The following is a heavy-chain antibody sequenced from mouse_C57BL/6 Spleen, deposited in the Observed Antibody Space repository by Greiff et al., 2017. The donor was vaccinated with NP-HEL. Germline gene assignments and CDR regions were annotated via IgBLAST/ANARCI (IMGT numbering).Heavy chain of an antibody. CDR2: IDPANGNT. V-gene: IGHV14-3*01. D-gene: IGHD3-2*02. Sequence: EVKLVESVAELVRPGASVKLSCTASGFNIKNTYMHWVKQRPETGLEWIGRIDPANGNTKYAPKFQGKATITAYTCSNTAYLQLISLTSEDTAIYYCARDSTGSTWFAYWGQGTLVTVSA. CDR1: GFNIKNTY. CDR3: ARDSTGSTWFAY. J-gene: IGHJ3*01.